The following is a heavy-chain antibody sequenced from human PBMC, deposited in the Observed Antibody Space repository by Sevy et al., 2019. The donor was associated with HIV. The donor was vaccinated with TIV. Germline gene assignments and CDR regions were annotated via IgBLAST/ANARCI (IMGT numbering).Heavy chain of an antibody. J-gene: IGHJ6*02. CDR2: INADGGSA. D-gene: IGHD3-3*01. CDR3: AGGLAVTPGNYYYYGMDV. CDR1: GYSFIRYH. V-gene: IGHV1-46*01. Sequence: ASVKVSCKASGYSFIRYHVHWVRQAPGQGLEWMGIINADGGSATIAQGFQGRVTMTSDTSTSTVYMELSSLRSEDTAVYFCAGGLAVTPGNYYYYGMDVWGQGTTVTVSS.